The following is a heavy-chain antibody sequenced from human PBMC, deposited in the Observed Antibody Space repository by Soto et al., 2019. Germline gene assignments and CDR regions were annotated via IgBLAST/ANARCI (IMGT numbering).Heavy chain of an antibody. J-gene: IGHJ6*03. D-gene: IGHD2-2*01. CDR2: ILDSGGT. V-gene: IGHV4-31*03. CDR3: ARQRSAAQYQYYYYVDV. Sequence: PSETLSLTCTVSSGSISSGGYYWSWIRQHPGKGLEWIGYILDSGGTYYNPSLKSRLTISADTSENQFSLRLSSVTAADTGVYYCARQRSAAQYQYYYYVDVWGKGTSVTVSS. CDR1: SGSISSGGYY.